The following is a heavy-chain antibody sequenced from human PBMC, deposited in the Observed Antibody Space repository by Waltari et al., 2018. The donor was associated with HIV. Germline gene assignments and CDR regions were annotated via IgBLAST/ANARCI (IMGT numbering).Heavy chain of an antibody. D-gene: IGHD2-15*01. V-gene: IGHV3-48*02. J-gene: IGHJ4*02. CDR2: ISRSGTSI. CDR3: SRDPLEVVSAAR. CDR1: GFTFSSYS. Sequence: EAQLVESGGGLVQPGGSLRLSCAASGFTFSSYSVSWVRQAPGEGLECVSYISRSGTSIHDADSVKGRFTTSRDIAKNSLFLQMHSLRDEDTAVYYCSRDPLEVVSAARWGQGTLVTVSS.